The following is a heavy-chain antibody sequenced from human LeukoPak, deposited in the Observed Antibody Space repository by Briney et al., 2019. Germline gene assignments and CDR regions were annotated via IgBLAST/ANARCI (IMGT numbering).Heavy chain of an antibody. J-gene: IGHJ4*02. D-gene: IGHD3-3*01. V-gene: IGHV3-48*02. CDR2: ISSSSSTI. CDR1: GCTFSSYS. Sequence: GGSVRLSCAASGCTFSSYSMNWVRQAPGKGLEWVSYISSSSSTIYYADSVKGRFTISRDNAKNSLYLQMNSLRDEDTAVYYCARGAPHYDFWSGYLGKLLFDYWGQGTLVTVSS. CDR3: ARGAPHYDFWSGYLGKLLFDY.